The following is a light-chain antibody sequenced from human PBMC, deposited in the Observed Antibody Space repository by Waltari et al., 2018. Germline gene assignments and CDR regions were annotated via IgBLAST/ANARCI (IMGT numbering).Light chain of an antibody. CDR2: ATS. CDR3: QQTYSTWT. Sequence: DIQMTQSPSSLSASVGDRVTITCRASQSISNNLNWYQQKPGKAPKPLIYATSVLQSGVPSRFSGRGSGTDFTLTISSLQPEDFATYYCQQTYSTWTFGQGTAVEIK. V-gene: IGKV1-39*01. CDR1: QSISNN. J-gene: IGKJ1*01.